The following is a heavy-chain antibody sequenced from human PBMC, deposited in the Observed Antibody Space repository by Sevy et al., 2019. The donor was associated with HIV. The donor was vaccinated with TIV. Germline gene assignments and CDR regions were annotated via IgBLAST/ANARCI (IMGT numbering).Heavy chain of an antibody. V-gene: IGHV3-7*01. Sequence: LSLTCVASGFIFSTYWMSWVRQAPGKGLEWVANINQDGSEEYYVDSVKGRFIISRDNAKKSLYLQMNSLRGEDTAVYYCARDRAAAHFDIWGQGTMVTVSS. CDR1: GFIFSTYW. J-gene: IGHJ3*02. CDR3: ARDRAAAHFDI. D-gene: IGHD6-25*01. CDR2: INQDGSEE.